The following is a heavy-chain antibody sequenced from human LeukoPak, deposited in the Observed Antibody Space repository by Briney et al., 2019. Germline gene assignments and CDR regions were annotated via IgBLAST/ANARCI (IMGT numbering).Heavy chain of an antibody. D-gene: IGHD3-10*01. Sequence: GGSLRLSCTASGFTFSSYVMSWVRLAPGKGLEWVSAISGSATGTFYADSVKGRFTISRDNSKNTLYLQMNSLRAEDTAVYYCAKRRADYYGSGTYLNYFDYWGQGTLVTVSS. CDR1: GFTFSSYV. CDR2: ISGSATGT. V-gene: IGHV3-23*01. J-gene: IGHJ4*02. CDR3: AKRRADYYGSGTYLNYFDY.